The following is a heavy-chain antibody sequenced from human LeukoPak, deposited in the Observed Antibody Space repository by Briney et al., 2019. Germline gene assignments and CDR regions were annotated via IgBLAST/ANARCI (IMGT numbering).Heavy chain of an antibody. CDR3: AKDLLDGSGDWFDP. CDR1: GFTFSTYS. Sequence: GGSLRLSCAGSGFTFSTYSMSWVRQAPGKGLEWVSAISGSGGSTYYADSVKGRFTISRDNSKNTLYLQMNSLRAEDTAVYYCAKDLLDGSGDWFDPWGQGTLVTVSS. CDR2: ISGSGGST. D-gene: IGHD6-25*01. V-gene: IGHV3-23*01. J-gene: IGHJ5*02.